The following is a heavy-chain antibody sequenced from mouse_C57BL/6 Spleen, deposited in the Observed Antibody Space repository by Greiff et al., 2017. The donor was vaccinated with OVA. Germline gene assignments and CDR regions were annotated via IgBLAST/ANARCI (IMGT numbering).Heavy chain of an antibody. Sequence: QVQLQQPGAELVRPGTSVKLSCKASGYTFTSYWMHWVKQRPGQGLEWIGVIDPSDSYTNYNQKFKGKATLTVDTASSTAYMQLSSLTSEDSAVYYCARGGEGYGNYFCDYWGQGTTLTVSS. CDR1: GYTFTSYW. D-gene: IGHD2-1*01. CDR2: IDPSDSYT. J-gene: IGHJ2*01. V-gene: IGHV1-59*01. CDR3: ARGGEGYGNYFCDY.